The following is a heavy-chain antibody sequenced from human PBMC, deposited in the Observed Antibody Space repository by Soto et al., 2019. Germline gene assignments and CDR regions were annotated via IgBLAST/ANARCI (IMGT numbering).Heavy chain of an antibody. V-gene: IGHV3-53*01. D-gene: IGHD5-18*01. CDR2: IFTTGIT. J-gene: IGHJ4*02. CDR3: ARERYSYGFDY. Sequence: SLTLACAPYTLYATGFYMNCVRQAPGKGLEWVSVIFTTGITYYADSVKGRFTISRDDSTNTLYLQMNSLRAEDTAVYYCARERYSYGFDYWGQGTVVTVSS. CDR1: TLYATGFY.